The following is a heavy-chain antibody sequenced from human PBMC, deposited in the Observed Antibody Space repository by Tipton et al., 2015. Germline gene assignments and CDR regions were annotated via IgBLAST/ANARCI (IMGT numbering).Heavy chain of an antibody. D-gene: IGHD2-15*01. J-gene: IGHJ4*02. V-gene: IGHV4-31*02. CDR1: GFTFSDYY. Sequence: LRLSCAASGFTFSDYYMSWIRQHPGKGLEWIGYIYYSGSTYYNPSLKSRVTISVDTSKNQFSLMLSSVTAADTAVYYCARGGGRGYSSYWGQGTLVTVSS. CDR3: ARGGGRGYSSY. CDR2: IYYSGST.